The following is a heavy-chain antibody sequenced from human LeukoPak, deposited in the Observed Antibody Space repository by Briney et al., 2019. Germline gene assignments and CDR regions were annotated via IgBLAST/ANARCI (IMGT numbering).Heavy chain of an antibody. V-gene: IGHV3-23*01. CDR2: INGGGGST. J-gene: IGHJ4*02. D-gene: IGHD3-16*02. Sequence: PGGSLRLSCAASGFTFSTYGMSWVRQALGKGLEWVSAINGGGGSTYYADSMKGRLTVSRDNSKNTLYLQMNSLRAEDTAVYYCARHRTASDYWGQGTLVTVSS. CDR3: ARHRTASDY. CDR1: GFTFSTYG.